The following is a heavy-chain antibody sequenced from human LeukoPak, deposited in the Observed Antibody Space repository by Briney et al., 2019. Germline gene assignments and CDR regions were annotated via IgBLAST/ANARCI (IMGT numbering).Heavy chain of an antibody. Sequence: GRSLRLSCAASGFTFSSYGMHWVRQAPGKGLEWVAVIWYDGSNKYYADSVKGRFTISRDNSKNTLYLQMNSLRAGDTAVYYCAKDLRYPVYYFDYWGQGTLVTVSS. CDR3: AKDLRYPVYYFDY. V-gene: IGHV3-33*06. CDR1: GFTFSSYG. CDR2: IWYDGSNK. J-gene: IGHJ4*02. D-gene: IGHD3-10*01.